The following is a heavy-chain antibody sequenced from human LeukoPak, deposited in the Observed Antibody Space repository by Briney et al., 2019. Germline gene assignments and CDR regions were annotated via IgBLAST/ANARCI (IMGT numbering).Heavy chain of an antibody. V-gene: IGHV3-7*01. J-gene: IGHJ4*02. CDR3: ARGHYGDYTGYYFDY. D-gene: IGHD4-17*01. Sequence: GGSLRLSCAASGFTFSSYWMTWVRQAPGKGLEWVANIKQDGSEKFYVDSVKGRFTISRDNAKNSLYLQMNSLRAEDTAVYYCARGHYGDYTGYYFDYWGQGTLVTVSS. CDR2: IKQDGSEK. CDR1: GFTFSSYW.